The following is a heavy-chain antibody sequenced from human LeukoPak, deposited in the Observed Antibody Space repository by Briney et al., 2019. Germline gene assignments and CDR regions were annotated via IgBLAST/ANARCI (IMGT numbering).Heavy chain of an antibody. CDR3: AKGIIEVVVPAAISY. Sequence: PGGSLRLSCAASGFTFSSYGMHWVRQAPGTGLAWVALIRYDGSNKYYADSVKGRFTISRDNSKNTLYLQMNSLRAEDTAVYYCAKGIIEVVVPAAISYWGQGTLVTVSS. CDR1: GFTFSSYG. J-gene: IGHJ4*02. CDR2: IRYDGSNK. V-gene: IGHV3-30*02. D-gene: IGHD2-2*02.